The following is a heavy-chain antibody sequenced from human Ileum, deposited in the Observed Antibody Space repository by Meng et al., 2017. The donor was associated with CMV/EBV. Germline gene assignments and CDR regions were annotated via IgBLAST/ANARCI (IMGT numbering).Heavy chain of an antibody. CDR2: INPNSGGT. CDR1: GYTFTGYY. J-gene: IGHJ4*02. Sequence: ASVKVSCKASGYTFTGYYMHWVRQAPGQGLEWMGWINPNSGGTNYAQKFQGRVTMTRDTSISTAYMELSRLRSDETAVYYCARGEGKLAQFDYWGQGTLVTVSS. V-gene: IGHV1-2*02. CDR3: ARGEGKLAQFDY. D-gene: IGHD1/OR15-1a*01.